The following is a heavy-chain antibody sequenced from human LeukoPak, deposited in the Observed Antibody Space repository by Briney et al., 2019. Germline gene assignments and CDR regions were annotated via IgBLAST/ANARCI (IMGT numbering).Heavy chain of an antibody. Sequence: ASVKVSCKASGYIFTGYYMNWVRQAPGQGLEWMGWINPNSGGTNSAQKFQGRVTMTRDTSISTAYMELSRLTSDDTAVYYCARHPYSGSYHFDYWGQGTLVTVSS. D-gene: IGHD1-26*01. J-gene: IGHJ4*02. CDR3: ARHPYSGSYHFDY. V-gene: IGHV1-2*02. CDR1: GYIFTGYY. CDR2: INPNSGGT.